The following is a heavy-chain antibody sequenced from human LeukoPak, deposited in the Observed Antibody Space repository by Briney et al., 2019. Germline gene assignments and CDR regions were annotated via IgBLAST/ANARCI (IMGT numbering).Heavy chain of an antibody. V-gene: IGHV3-7*01. D-gene: IGHD1-26*01. CDR2: IKQDGSEI. CDR3: ARDKVVGATLFDY. CDR1: GFTFSTYW. J-gene: IGHJ4*02. Sequence: PGGSLRLSCAASGFTFSTYWMSWVRQSPEKGLEWVANIKQDGSEIYYVDSVKGRFTISRDNAKNSLYLQMNSLRAEDTAVYYRARDKVVGATLFDYWGQGTLVTVSS.